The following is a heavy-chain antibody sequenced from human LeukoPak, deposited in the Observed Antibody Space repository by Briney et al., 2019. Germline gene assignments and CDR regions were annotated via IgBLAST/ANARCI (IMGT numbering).Heavy chain of an antibody. D-gene: IGHD2-2*01. CDR1: GGSFSGYY. V-gene: IGHV4-34*01. CDR2: TNHSGST. CDR3: ARGRDIVVVPAAMSFDY. Sequence: SETLSLTCAVYGGSFSGYYWSWIRQPPGKGLEWIGETNHSGSTNYNPSLKSRVTISVDTSKNQFSLKLSSVTAADTAVYYCARGRDIVVVPAAMSFDYWGQGTLVTVSS. J-gene: IGHJ4*02.